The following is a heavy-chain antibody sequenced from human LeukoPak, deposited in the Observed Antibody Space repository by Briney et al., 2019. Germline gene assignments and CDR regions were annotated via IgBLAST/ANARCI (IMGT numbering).Heavy chain of an antibody. CDR1: GGISISYA. V-gene: IGHV1-69*04. J-gene: IGHJ6*02. CDR3: GSGSTPHLYYYSAMDV. D-gene: IGHD1-26*01. CDR2: IIPILGIA. Sequence: SVKVSCKASGGISISYAISWVRQAPGQGLEWMGRIIPILGIANYVQKFQGRVTITADKSTSTAYMELSSLRSEDTAVYYCGSGSTPHLYYYSAMDVWGQGTTVIVSS.